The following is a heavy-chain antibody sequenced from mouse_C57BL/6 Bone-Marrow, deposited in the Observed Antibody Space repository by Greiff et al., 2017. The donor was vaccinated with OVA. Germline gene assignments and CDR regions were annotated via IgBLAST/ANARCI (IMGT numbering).Heavy chain of an antibody. CDR1: GYTFTSYG. J-gene: IGHJ3*01. Sequence: QVQLKQSGAELARPGASVKLSCKASGYTFTSYGISWVKQRTGQGLEWIGEIYPRSGNTYYNEKFKGKATLTADKSSSTAYMELRSLTSEDSAVYFCARGESTKGAYWGQGTVVTVTA. D-gene: IGHD2-1*01. CDR3: ARGESTKGAY. CDR2: IYPRSGNT. V-gene: IGHV1-81*01.